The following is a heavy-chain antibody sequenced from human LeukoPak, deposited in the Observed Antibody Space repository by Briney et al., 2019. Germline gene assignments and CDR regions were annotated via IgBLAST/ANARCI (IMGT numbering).Heavy chain of an antibody. Sequence: SETLSLTCTVSGGSISSYYWSWIRQPPGKGLEWIGYIYYSGSTNYNPSLKSRVTISVDTSKNQCSLKLSSVTAADTAVYYCASNYYGSGSLDYWGQGNLVTVSS. D-gene: IGHD3-10*01. CDR1: GGSISSYY. CDR3: ASNYYGSGSLDY. J-gene: IGHJ4*02. V-gene: IGHV4-59*08. CDR2: IYYSGST.